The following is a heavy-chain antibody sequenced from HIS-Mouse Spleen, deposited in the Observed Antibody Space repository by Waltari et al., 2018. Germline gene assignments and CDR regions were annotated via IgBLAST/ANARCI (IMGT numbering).Heavy chain of an antibody. D-gene: IGHD6-13*01. CDR2: IYYSGST. Sequence: QLQLQESGPGLVKPSETLSLTCTVSVGSISSSSYYWGWIRRPPGQGLEWIGSIYYSGSTYYNPSLKSRVTISVDTSKNQFSLKLSSVTAADTAVYYCAREIPYSSSWYDWYFDLWGRGTLVTVSS. V-gene: IGHV4-39*07. CDR3: AREIPYSSSWYDWYFDL. CDR1: VGSISSSSYY. J-gene: IGHJ2*01.